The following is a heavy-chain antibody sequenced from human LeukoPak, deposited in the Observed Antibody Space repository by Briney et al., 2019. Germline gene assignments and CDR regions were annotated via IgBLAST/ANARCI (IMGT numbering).Heavy chain of an antibody. CDR3: AKGYYGNYVAVDY. J-gene: IGHJ4*02. Sequence: GGSLRLSCAASGFTFSSYAMIWVRQAPGKRLDWVSSISDNGDDTYYADSVKGRFTISRDKSTNTLYLQMNSLRADDAAVYYCAKGYYGNYVAVDYWGQGTLVTVSS. V-gene: IGHV3-23*01. CDR2: ISDNGDDT. D-gene: IGHD4-11*01. CDR1: GFTFSSYA.